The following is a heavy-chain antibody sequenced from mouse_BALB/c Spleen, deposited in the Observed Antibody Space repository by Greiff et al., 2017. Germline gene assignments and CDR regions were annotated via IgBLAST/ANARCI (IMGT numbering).Heavy chain of an antibody. CDR1: GYTFTSYW. J-gene: IGHJ3*01. D-gene: IGHD2-4*01. CDR2: IDPSDSYT. CDR3: ARADYDFAWFAY. V-gene: IGHV1-69*02. Sequence: VQLQQPGAELVKPGASVKLSCKASGYTFTSYWMHWVKQRPGQGLEWIGEIDPSDSYTNYNQKFKGKATLTVDKSSSTAYMQLSSLTSEDSAVYYCARADYDFAWFAYWGQGTLVTVSA.